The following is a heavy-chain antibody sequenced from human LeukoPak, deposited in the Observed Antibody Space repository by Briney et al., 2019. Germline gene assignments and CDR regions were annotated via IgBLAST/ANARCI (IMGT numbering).Heavy chain of an antibody. D-gene: IGHD5-18*01. J-gene: IGHJ4*02. V-gene: IGHV3-23*01. CDR1: GITFSNYA. CDR2: ISGSAHKI. CDR3: AKDLIAYSYGHAGRSNFDY. Sequence: GGSLRLSCVASGITFSNYAVSWVRQAPEKGLDWVSVISGSAHKIRYADSVKGRFTISRDNSENIVYLQMNNLRAEDTAVYYCAKDLIAYSYGHAGRSNFDYWGQGTLVTVSS.